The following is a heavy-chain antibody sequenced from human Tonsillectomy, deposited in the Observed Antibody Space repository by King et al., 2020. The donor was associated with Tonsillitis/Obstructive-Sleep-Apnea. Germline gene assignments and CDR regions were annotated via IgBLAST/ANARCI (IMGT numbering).Heavy chain of an antibody. V-gene: IGHV3-21*01. J-gene: IGHJ4*02. CDR2: IDATVNHV. Sequence: VQLVESGGGLVKPGGSLMRSCEASAFAFAYYTFDWVRQAPGKGLEWVSSIDATVNHVSYADSVKGRFTISRDNAKKSLYLEMTSLRADDTAVYYCARDLSIAYFDYWGQGTLVTVSS. CDR3: ARDLSIAYFDY. CDR1: AFAFAYYT.